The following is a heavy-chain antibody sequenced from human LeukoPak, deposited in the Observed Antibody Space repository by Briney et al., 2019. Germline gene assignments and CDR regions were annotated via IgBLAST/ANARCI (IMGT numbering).Heavy chain of an antibody. Sequence: SSETLSLTCTVSGGSISSYYWSWIRQPAGKGLEWIGRIYTSGSTNYSPSLKSRVTMSVDTSKNQFSLKLSSVTAADTAVYYCARDLTGSSLSNYYYYYYMDVWGKGTTVTISS. V-gene: IGHV4-4*07. D-gene: IGHD3-9*01. CDR1: GGSISSYY. J-gene: IGHJ6*03. CDR2: IYTSGST. CDR3: ARDLTGSSLSNYYYYYYMDV.